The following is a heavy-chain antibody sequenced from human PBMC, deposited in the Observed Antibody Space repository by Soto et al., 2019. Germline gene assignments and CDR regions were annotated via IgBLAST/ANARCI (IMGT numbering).Heavy chain of an antibody. J-gene: IGHJ3*02. CDR1: GYTVTSYA. D-gene: IGHD4-17*01. CDR2: INAGNGNT. V-gene: IGHV1-3*01. CDR3: ARDNGETYAFDI. Sequence: GASVKVSCKASGYTVTSYAMHWVRQAPGQRLEWMGWINAGNGNTKYSQKFQGRVTITRDTSASTAYMELSSLRSEDTAVYYCARDNGETYAFDIWGQGTMVTVSS.